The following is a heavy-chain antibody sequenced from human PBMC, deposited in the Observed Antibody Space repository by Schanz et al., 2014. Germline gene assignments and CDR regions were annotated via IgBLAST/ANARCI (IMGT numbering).Heavy chain of an antibody. CDR1: GGSFSGYY. V-gene: IGHV4-34*01. J-gene: IGHJ4*02. D-gene: IGHD2-2*01. CDR2: INQSGDT. Sequence: QVQLQQWGAGLLKPSETLSLTCAVSGGSFSGYYWSWIRQPPDTGLEWIGEINQSGDTNYNPSLRSRVTISADTPKNRFPRKQRSVTAADTAVYYCARLYCSTPGCYVSPNGFAKDYWGQGTLVTVSS. CDR3: ARLYCSTPGCYVSPNGFAKDY.